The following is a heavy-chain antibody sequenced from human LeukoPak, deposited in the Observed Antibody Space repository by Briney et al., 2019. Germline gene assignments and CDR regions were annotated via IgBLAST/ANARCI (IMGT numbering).Heavy chain of an antibody. V-gene: IGHV4-30-4*08. CDR1: GGSISSGDYY. Sequence: SQTLSLTCTVSGGSISSGDYYWSWIRQPPGKGLVWIGYIYYSGSTYYNPSLKSRVTISVYTSKNQFSLKLSSVTAADAAVYYCARALEWFETTDYWGQGTLVTVSS. J-gene: IGHJ4*02. CDR3: ARALEWFETTDY. CDR2: IYYSGST. D-gene: IGHD3-3*01.